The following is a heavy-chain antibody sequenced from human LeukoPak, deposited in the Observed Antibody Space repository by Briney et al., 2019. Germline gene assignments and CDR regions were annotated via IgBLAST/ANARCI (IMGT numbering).Heavy chain of an antibody. Sequence: GGSLRLSCAASGFTFSSYSMNWVRQAPGKGLEWVSSISSSSSYIYYADSVKGRFTISRDNAKNSLYLQMNSLRAEDTAVYYCARDPSGWYFVDYWGQGTLVTVSS. J-gene: IGHJ4*02. CDR3: ARDPSGWYFVDY. CDR2: ISSSSSYI. CDR1: GFTFSSYS. V-gene: IGHV3-21*01. D-gene: IGHD6-19*01.